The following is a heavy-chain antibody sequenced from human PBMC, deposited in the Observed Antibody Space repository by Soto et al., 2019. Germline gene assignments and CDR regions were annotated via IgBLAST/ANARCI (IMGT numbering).Heavy chain of an antibody. CDR3: VKDRSLAVGVLYYFDL. CDR1: GFTFSDYG. J-gene: IGHJ4*02. Sequence: GGSLRLSCSASGFTFSDYGMHWVRKAPGKGLEFVSAILGNGSAPYYADSVRGRFTISRDNSKNMLFLQMSSLRADDTAVYYCVKDRSLAVGVLYYFDLWGQGTLVTVSS. D-gene: IGHD6-19*01. V-gene: IGHV3-64D*06. CDR2: ILGNGSAP.